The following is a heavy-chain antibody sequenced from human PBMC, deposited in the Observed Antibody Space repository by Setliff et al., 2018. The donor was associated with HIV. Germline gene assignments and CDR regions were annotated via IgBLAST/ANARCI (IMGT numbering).Heavy chain of an antibody. V-gene: IGHV3-48*04. CDR3: VRSLSGNSSTYYWAFDF. D-gene: IGHD3-22*01. CDR1: GFTFSNYG. J-gene: IGHJ4*02. CDR2: ISGTGTTI. Sequence: HPGGSLRLSCAASGFTFSNYGMKWVRQAPGKGLEWVSHISGTGTTIYYADSVRGRFTVSRDNAKNSLWLQLDSLKVEDTALYFCVRSLSGNSSTYYWAFDFWGQGAPVTVSS.